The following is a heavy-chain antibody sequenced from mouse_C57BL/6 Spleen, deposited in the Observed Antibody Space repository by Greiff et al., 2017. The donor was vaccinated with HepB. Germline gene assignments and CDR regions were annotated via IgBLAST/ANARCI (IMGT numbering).Heavy chain of an antibody. CDR3: ARGYYVNAMDY. V-gene: IGHV1-26*01. Sequence: EVQLQQSGPELVKPGASVKISCKASGYTFTDYYMNWVKQSHGKSLEWIGDINPNNGGTSYNQKFKGKATLTVDKSSSTAYMELRSLTSEDSAVYYCARGYYVNAMDYWGQGTSVTVSS. J-gene: IGHJ4*01. CDR1: GYTFTDYY. CDR2: INPNNGGT. D-gene: IGHD2-1*01.